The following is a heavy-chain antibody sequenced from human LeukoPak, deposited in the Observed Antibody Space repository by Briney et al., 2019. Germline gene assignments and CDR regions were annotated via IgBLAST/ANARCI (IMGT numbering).Heavy chain of an antibody. Sequence: GGSLRLSCAASGFTFSNAWMSWVRQAPGKGLEWVAFIAYDGSNKYYADSVKGRFTISRDNSKNTLSLQMNSLRAEDTAVYYCAKDHDYYGLESYWGQGTLVTVSS. CDR3: AKDHDYYGLESY. CDR1: GFTFSNAW. V-gene: IGHV3-30*18. D-gene: IGHD3-10*01. CDR2: IAYDGSNK. J-gene: IGHJ4*02.